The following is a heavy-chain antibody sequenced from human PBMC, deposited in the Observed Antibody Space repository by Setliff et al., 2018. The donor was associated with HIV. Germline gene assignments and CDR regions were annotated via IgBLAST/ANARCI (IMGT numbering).Heavy chain of an antibody. J-gene: IGHJ4*02. Sequence: GGSLRLSCVASRFTFNDYWMSWVRQAPGKGLEWVANIDRDGSETNYVDSVKGRFTISRDNAKNSLYLQMDSLRVEDTTVYYCASLAGWGQGTLVTVSS. CDR3: ASLAG. V-gene: IGHV3-7*01. CDR1: RFTFNDYW. CDR2: IDRDGSET.